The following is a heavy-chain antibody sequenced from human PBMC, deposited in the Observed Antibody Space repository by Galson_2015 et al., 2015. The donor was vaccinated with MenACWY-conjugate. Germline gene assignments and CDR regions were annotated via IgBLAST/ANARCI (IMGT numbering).Heavy chain of an antibody. CDR3: AREGGAAKEFDY. Sequence: SLRLSCAASGFTFSDYDMSWIRQAPGKGLEWVSYISSGGSSINHAEFVKGRFTISRDNAKNSQYLQMNSLRAEDTAVYYCAREGGAAKEFDYWGQGILVTVSS. J-gene: IGHJ4*02. CDR1: GFTFSDYD. D-gene: IGHD2-15*01. V-gene: IGHV3-11*01. CDR2: ISSGGSSI.